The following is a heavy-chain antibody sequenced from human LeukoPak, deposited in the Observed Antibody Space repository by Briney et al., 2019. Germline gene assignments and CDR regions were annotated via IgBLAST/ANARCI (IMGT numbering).Heavy chain of an antibody. V-gene: IGHV1-18*01. D-gene: IGHD3-10*01. CDR1: GYTFTSYG. J-gene: IGHJ4*02. CDR2: ISAYNGNT. Sequence: ASVKVSCMASGYTFTSYGISWVRQAPGQGLEWMGWISAYNGNTNYAQKLQGRVTMTTDTSTSTAYMELRSLRSDDTAVYYCARDLYYYGSGSYYMVAYWGQGTLVIVSS. CDR3: ARDLYYYGSGSYYMVAY.